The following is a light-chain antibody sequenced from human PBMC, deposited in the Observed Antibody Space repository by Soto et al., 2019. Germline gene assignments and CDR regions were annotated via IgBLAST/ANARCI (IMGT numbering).Light chain of an antibody. CDR2: GAS. Sequence: EIVMTQSPATLSVSPGERATLSCRASQSVNSNLAWYRQKPGQAPRLLIYGASSRATGIPDRFSGSGSGTDFTLTISRLEPEDFAVYYCQQYGSSPPITFGQGTRLEIK. V-gene: IGKV3-20*01. CDR1: QSVNSN. J-gene: IGKJ5*01. CDR3: QQYGSSPPIT.